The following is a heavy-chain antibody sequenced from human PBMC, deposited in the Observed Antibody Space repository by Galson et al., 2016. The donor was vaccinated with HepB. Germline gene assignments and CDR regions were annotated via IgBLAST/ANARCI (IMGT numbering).Heavy chain of an antibody. D-gene: IGHD1-26*01. CDR1: GFTFSSYR. V-gene: IGHV3-21*01. Sequence: SLRLSCAASGFTFSSYRMNWVRQAPGRGLEWVSSISSSSGSYIYYADSVKGRFTISRDNAKNSLYLQMNSLRAEDTAVYYCARGRGNYYYFDYWGQGTRVTVSS. CDR3: ARGRGNYYYFDY. CDR2: ISSSSGSYI. J-gene: IGHJ4*02.